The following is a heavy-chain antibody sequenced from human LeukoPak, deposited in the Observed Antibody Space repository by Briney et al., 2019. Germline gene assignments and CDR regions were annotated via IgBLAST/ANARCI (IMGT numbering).Heavy chain of an antibody. D-gene: IGHD2-2*01. CDR2: IKQDGSEK. J-gene: IGHJ4*02. Sequence: PGGSLRLSCAASGFTFSSYAMSWVRQAPGKGLEWVANIKQDGSEKYYVDSVKGRFTISRDNAKNSLSLQMNSLRAEDTALYYCARGRCSSTSCFFDYWGQGTLVTVSS. CDR1: GFTFSSYA. V-gene: IGHV3-7*01. CDR3: ARGRCSSTSCFFDY.